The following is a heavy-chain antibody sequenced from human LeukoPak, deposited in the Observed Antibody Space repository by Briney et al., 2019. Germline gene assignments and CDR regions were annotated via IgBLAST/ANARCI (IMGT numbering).Heavy chain of an antibody. CDR2: IYYSGNT. Sequence: SGPTLVNPTQTLTLTCTFSGFSLTTTGVGVAWIRQPPGKGLEWIGYIYYSGNTNYNPSLKSRVTISVDTSKNQFSLRLSSVTAADTAVYYCARRFSSSWTFDYWGQGTLVTVSS. D-gene: IGHD6-13*01. V-gene: IGHV4-61*05. J-gene: IGHJ4*02. CDR3: ARRFSSSWTFDY. CDR1: GFSLTTTGVG.